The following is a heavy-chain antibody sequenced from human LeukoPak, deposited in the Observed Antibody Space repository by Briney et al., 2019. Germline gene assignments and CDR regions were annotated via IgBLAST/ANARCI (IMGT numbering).Heavy chain of an antibody. CDR1: GFTFSSYA. CDR3: AKGKHPWRLPYYQEFDY. J-gene: IGHJ4*02. CDR2: ISGSGGST. Sequence: GGSLRLSCAASGFTFSSYAMSWVRQAPGKGLEWVSAISGSGGSTYYADSVKGRFTISRDNSKNTLYLQMNSLRAEDTAVYYCAKGKHPWRLPYYQEFDYWGQGTLVTVSS. V-gene: IGHV3-23*01. D-gene: IGHD2-8*01.